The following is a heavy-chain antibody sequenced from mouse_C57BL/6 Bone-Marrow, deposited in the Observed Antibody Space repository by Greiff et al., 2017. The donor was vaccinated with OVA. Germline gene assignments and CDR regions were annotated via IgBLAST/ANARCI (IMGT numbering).Heavy chain of an antibody. J-gene: IGHJ1*03. V-gene: IGHV1-81*01. Sequence: VQLQESGAELARPGASVKLSCKASGYTFTSYGISWVKQRTGQGLEWIGEISPRSGNTYYNEKFKGKATLTADKSSSTAYMELRSLTSEDSAVYFCADYYGSRDWYFDVWGTGTTVTVSS. CDR1: GYTFTSYG. D-gene: IGHD1-1*01. CDR2: ISPRSGNT. CDR3: ADYYGSRDWYFDV.